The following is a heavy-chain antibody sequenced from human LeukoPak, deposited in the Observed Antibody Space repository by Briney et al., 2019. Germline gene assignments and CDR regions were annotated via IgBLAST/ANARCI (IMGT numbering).Heavy chain of an antibody. J-gene: IGHJ5*02. CDR1: GYTFTSYD. Sequence: ASVKVSCKASGYTFTSYDINWVRQATGQGLEWMGWMNPNSGNTGYAQKFQGRVTITRNTSISTAYMELSSLRSEDTAVYYCARASWEGYCSSTSCYTFDPWGQGTLVTVSS. D-gene: IGHD2-2*02. V-gene: IGHV1-8*03. CDR2: MNPNSGNT. CDR3: ARASWEGYCSSTSCYTFDP.